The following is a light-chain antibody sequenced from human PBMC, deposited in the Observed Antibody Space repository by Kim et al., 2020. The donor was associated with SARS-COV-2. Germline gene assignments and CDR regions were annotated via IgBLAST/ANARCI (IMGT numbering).Light chain of an antibody. CDR1: SNNVGNQG. J-gene: IGLJ3*02. V-gene: IGLV10-54*01. Sequence: QAGLTQPPSVSKGLRQTATLTCTGNSNNVGNQGATWLQQHQGHPPKLLSYRDNNRASGISERLSASRSGNTASLTITGLQPEDETDYYCSAWDMSLNAWVFGGGTHLTVL. CDR2: RDN. CDR3: SAWDMSLNAWV.